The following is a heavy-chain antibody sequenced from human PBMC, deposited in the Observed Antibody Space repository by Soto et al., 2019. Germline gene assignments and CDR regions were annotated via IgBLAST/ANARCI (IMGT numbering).Heavy chain of an antibody. J-gene: IGHJ6*03. CDR3: ARGPNCSSTSCYAGGVGEGYYYLDV. CDR1: GGSFSGYY. D-gene: IGHD2-2*01. Sequence: QVQLQQWGAGLLKPSETLSLTCAVYGGSFSGYYWSWIRQPPGKGLEWMGEINHSGSTNYNPSLKSRVTISVDTSKNQFSLKLSSVTAADTAVYYCARGPNCSSTSCYAGGVGEGYYYLDVWGKGNTVNVSS. CDR2: INHSGST. V-gene: IGHV4-34*01.